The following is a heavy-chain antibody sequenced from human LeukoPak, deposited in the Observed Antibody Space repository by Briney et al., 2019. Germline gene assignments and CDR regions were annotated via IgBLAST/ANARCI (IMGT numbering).Heavy chain of an antibody. Sequence: PGGSLRLSCAASGFTFNRSWLNWVRQAPGRGLEWVANMDPSGSQKRYVDSVKVRFTISKGNPGTSLYLEMNSLRTEDTAIYYCAIWASGNYWGQGTLVTVSS. D-gene: IGHD3-10*01. CDR3: AIWASGNY. CDR2: MDPSGSQK. CDR1: GFTFNRSW. V-gene: IGHV3-7*01. J-gene: IGHJ4*02.